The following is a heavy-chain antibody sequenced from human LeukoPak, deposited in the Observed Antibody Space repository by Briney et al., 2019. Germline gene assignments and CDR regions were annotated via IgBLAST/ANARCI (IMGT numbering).Heavy chain of an antibody. D-gene: IGHD1-1*01. V-gene: IGHV3-11*06. Sequence: GGSLRLSCAASGFPFSEYSMNWVRQAPGKGLEWISYIGISSGNTKYADSVKGRFTVSGDNARNSLYPQMNSLRVEDTAVYYCARDHNYAFDNRGQGTLVTVSS. CDR2: IGISSGNT. J-gene: IGHJ4*02. CDR3: ARDHNYAFDN. CDR1: GFPFSEYS.